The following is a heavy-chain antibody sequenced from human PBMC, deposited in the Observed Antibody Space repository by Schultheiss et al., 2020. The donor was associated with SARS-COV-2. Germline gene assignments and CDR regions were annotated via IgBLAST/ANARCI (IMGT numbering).Heavy chain of an antibody. CDR1: GFTFSSYA. CDR2: IKQDGSEK. CDR3: ARDPSNGSGGYYYGMDV. V-gene: IGHV3-7*01. D-gene: IGHD3-10*01. Sequence: GGSLRLSCAASGFTFSSYAMSWVRQDPGKGLEWVANIKQDGSEKYYVDSVKGRFTISRDNAKNSLYLQMNSLRAEDTAVYYCARDPSNGSGGYYYGMDVWGQGTTVTVSS. J-gene: IGHJ6*02.